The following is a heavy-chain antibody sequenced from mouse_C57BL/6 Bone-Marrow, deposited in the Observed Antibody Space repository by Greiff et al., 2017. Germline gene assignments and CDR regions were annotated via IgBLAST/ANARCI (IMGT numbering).Heavy chain of an antibody. CDR2: INPSNGGT. Sequence: VQLQQPGTELVKPGASVKLSCKASGYTFTSYWMHWVKQRPGQGLEWIGNINPSNGGTNYNEKFKSKATLTVDKSSSTAYMQLSSLTSEDSAVYYCAFYGSSYGDWYFDVWGTGTTVTVSS. D-gene: IGHD1-1*01. CDR1: GYTFTSYW. J-gene: IGHJ1*03. V-gene: IGHV1-53*01. CDR3: AFYGSSYGDWYFDV.